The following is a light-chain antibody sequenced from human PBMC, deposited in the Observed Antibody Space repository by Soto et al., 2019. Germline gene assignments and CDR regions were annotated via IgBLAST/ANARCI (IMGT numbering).Light chain of an antibody. J-gene: IGLJ7*01. CDR1: SSNIGSNY. Sequence: QSVLTQPPSASGTAGQRVTISCSGSSSNIGSNYVYWYQQLPGMAPKLLIYSNIHRPSGVPDRFSGSKSGTSASLAISGLRSEDEADYCCAAWDDSLSRAVFGGGTQLTVL. CDR2: SNI. V-gene: IGLV1-47*02. CDR3: AAWDDSLSRAV.